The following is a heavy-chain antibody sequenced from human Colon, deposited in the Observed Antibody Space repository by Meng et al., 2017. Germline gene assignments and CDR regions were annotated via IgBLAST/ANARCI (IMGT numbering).Heavy chain of an antibody. V-gene: IGHV4-4*02. CDR3: ASIYRYGDYGDYFDY. J-gene: IGHJ4*02. CDR1: GGSISSIHW. D-gene: IGHD4-17*01. Sequence: QGQLQESGPGLVKPSGTLYLTCAVSGGSISSIHWWSWVRQPPGKGLEWIGEIYHSGATNYSPYLKSRVTISVDKSKNQFSLKLSSMTAADTAVYYCASIYRYGDYGDYFDYWGQGTLVTVSS. CDR2: IYHSGAT.